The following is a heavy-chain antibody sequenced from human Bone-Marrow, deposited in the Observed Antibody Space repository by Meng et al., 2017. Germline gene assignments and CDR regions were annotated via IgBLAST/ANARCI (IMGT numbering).Heavy chain of an antibody. J-gene: IGHJ4*02. V-gene: IGHV3-30*04. D-gene: IGHD5-12*01. Sequence: GESLKISCAASGFTFSSYAMHWVRQAPGKGLEWVAVISYDGSNKYYADSVKGRFTISRDNSKNTLYLQMNSLRAEDTAVYYYARVARLFGGYDLDYWGQGTLVTVSS. CDR3: ARVARLFGGYDLDY. CDR2: ISYDGSNK. CDR1: GFTFSSYA.